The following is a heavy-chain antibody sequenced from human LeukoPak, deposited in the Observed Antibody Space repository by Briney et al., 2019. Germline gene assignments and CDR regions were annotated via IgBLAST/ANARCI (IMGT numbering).Heavy chain of an antibody. CDR3: SSDYYDSSGYYYYYYYMDV. V-gene: IGHV3-49*03. J-gene: IGHJ6*03. Sequence: GGSLRLSCTASGFTFGDYAMSWFRQAPGKGLEWVGFIRSKAYGGTTEYAASVKGRFTISRDDSKSIAYLQMNSLKTEDTAVYYCSSDYYDSSGYYYYYYYMDVWGKGTTVTISS. CDR2: IRSKAYGGTT. CDR1: GFTFGDYA. D-gene: IGHD3-22*01.